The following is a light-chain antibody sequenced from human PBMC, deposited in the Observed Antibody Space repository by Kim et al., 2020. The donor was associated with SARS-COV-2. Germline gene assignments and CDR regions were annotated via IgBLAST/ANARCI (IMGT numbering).Light chain of an antibody. CDR1: QGISTW. CDR3: QQTNSPWT. J-gene: IGKJ1*01. V-gene: IGKV1-12*01. Sequence: DIQMTQSPFFVSASVGDRVTITCRASQGISTWLAWYQQKPGNAPNLLIYGASHLQSGVPSRFRGSGSGTDFSLTISSLEPEDFATYFCQQTNSPWTFGQGTKVDIK. CDR2: GAS.